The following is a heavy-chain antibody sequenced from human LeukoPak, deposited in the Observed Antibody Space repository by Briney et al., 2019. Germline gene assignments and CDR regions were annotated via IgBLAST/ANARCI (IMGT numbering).Heavy chain of an antibody. D-gene: IGHD1-26*01. J-gene: IGHJ4*02. CDR3: ARLNKSGSYSGFDY. Sequence: SETLSLTCNVSGTSIKTYYWSWIRQPPGKGLEWIGYIFDRGTTNYNPSLESRVTISAETSKNQVSLKLSSVTAADTAVYYCARLNKSGSYSGFDYWGQGTLVTVSS. CDR1: GTSIKTYY. V-gene: IGHV4-59*01. CDR2: IFDRGTT.